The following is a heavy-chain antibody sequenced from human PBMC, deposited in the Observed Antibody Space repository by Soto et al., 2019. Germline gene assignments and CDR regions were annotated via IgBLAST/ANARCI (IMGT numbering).Heavy chain of an antibody. D-gene: IGHD2-15*01. V-gene: IGHV4-31*03. CDR3: ARGAYCSGGSCYPPDFSYGMDV. CDR2: IYYSGST. J-gene: IGHJ6*02. Sequence: QVQLQESGPGLVKPSQTLSLTCTVSGGSISSGGYYWSWIRQHPGKGLEWIGYIYYSGSTYYNPSLKRRVTISVDTSKNQFSLKLSSVTAADTAVYYCARGAYCSGGSCYPPDFSYGMDVWGQGTTVTVSS. CDR1: GGSISSGGYY.